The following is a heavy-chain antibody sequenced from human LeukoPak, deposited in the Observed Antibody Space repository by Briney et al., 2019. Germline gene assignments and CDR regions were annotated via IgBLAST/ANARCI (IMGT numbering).Heavy chain of an antibody. D-gene: IGHD1-14*01. CDR2: ISTSGGST. Sequence: QPGGSLRLSCAASGFAFSTYAMSWVRQAPGKGLEWVSAISTSGGSTYYADSVRGRFTISRDNSKNALYLQMNSLRDEDTAIYYCANRRNYASDYWGQGTLVTVSS. CDR3: ANRRNYASDY. J-gene: IGHJ4*02. V-gene: IGHV3-23*01. CDR1: GFAFSTYA.